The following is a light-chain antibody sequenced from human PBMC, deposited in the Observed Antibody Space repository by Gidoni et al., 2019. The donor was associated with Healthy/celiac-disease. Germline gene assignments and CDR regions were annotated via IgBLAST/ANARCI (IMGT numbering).Light chain of an antibody. CDR3: SAWDSSLSALV. CDR2: RNN. V-gene: IGLV10-54*01. J-gene: IGLJ3*02. CDR1: SHNVGNQG. Sequence: QAGLTQPPSVSKGLRHTATLTRTGNSHNVGNQGAAWLQQHQGHPPTLLSYRNNNRPSGISERLSASRSGNTASLTTTGLQPEDEDDYYCSAWDSSLSALVFGGGTKLTVL.